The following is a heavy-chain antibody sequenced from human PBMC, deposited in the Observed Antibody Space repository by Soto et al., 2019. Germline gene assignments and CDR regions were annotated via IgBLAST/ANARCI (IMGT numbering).Heavy chain of an antibody. J-gene: IGHJ6*02. Sequence: QVQLVKSGAEVKKPGASVKVSCKASGYTFTSYGISWVRQAPGHGLEWMGWISAYNGNTNYAQKLQGRVTMTTDTSTSTAYMELRSLRSDDTAVYYCARDRYYDFWSGSPYYYGMDVWGQGTTVTVSS. CDR2: ISAYNGNT. CDR1: GYTFTSYG. D-gene: IGHD3-3*01. CDR3: ARDRYYDFWSGSPYYYGMDV. V-gene: IGHV1-18*01.